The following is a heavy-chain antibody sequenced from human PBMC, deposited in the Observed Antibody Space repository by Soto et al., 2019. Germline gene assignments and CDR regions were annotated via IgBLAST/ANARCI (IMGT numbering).Heavy chain of an antibody. J-gene: IGHJ6*03. CDR1: GGTFSSYT. Sequence: GASVKVSCKASGGTFSSYTISWVRQAPGQGLEWMGRIIPILGIANYAQKFQGRVTITADKSTSTAYMELSSLRSEDTAVYYCARVLPTGPNYYYMDVWGKGTTVTVSS. D-gene: IGHD2-15*01. CDR2: IIPILGIA. CDR3: ARVLPTGPNYYYMDV. V-gene: IGHV1-69*02.